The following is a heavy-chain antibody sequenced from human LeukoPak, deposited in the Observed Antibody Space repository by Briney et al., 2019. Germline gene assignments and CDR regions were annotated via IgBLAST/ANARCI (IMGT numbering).Heavy chain of an antibody. CDR2: IIPIFGTA. CDR1: GGTFSSYA. V-gene: IGHV1-69*13. J-gene: IGHJ4*02. Sequence: ASVKVSCKASGGTFSSYAISWVRQAPGQGLEWMGGIIPIFGTANYAQKFQGRVTITADESTGTAYMELSSLRSEDTAVYYCARGPSYYDSSGYYYYWGQGTLVTVSS. D-gene: IGHD3-22*01. CDR3: ARGPSYYDSSGYYYY.